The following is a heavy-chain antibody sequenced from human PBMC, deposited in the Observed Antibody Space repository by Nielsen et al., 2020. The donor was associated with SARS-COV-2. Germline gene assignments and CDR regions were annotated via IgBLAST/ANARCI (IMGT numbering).Heavy chain of an antibody. CDR1: GFTLSSYG. Sequence: GESLKISCAASGFTLSSYGMSWVRQAPGKGLEWVSSIGTSGGNSYYSDSVKGRFTISRDISKNTLFLQMNSLRAEDTALYYCTTRTFYLDYWGQGTLVTVSS. CDR2: IGTSGGNS. J-gene: IGHJ4*02. V-gene: IGHV3-23*01. D-gene: IGHD1-1*01. CDR3: TTRTFYLDY.